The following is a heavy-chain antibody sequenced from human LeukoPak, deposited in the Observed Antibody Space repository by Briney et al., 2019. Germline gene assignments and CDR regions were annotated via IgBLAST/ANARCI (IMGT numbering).Heavy chain of an antibody. J-gene: IGHJ6*02. D-gene: IGHD4-11*01. CDR1: GLTFSNYA. V-gene: IGHV3-30-3*01. CDR3: ARDMRQSNHTYYYYYGMDV. Sequence: PGRSLRLSCAASGLTFSNYAMHWVRQAPGKGLEWVAVISYDGSNKYYADSVKGRFTISRDNSKNTLYLQMNSLRAEDTAVYYCARDMRQSNHTYYYYYGMDVWGQGTTVTVS. CDR2: ISYDGSNK.